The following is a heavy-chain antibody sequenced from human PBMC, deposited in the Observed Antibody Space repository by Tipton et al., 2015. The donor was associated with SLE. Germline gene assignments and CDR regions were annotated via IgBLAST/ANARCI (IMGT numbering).Heavy chain of an antibody. V-gene: IGHV3-66*01. CDR2: IYSGGST. CDR3: ARDGPSGSYGY. J-gene: IGHJ4*02. Sequence: SLRLSCAASGFIFDDYSMHWVRQAPGRGLEWVSVIYSGGSTYYADSVKGRFTISRDNSKNTLYLQMNSLRAEDTAVYYCARDGPSGSYGYWGQGTLVTVSS. CDR1: GFIFDDYS. D-gene: IGHD1-26*01.